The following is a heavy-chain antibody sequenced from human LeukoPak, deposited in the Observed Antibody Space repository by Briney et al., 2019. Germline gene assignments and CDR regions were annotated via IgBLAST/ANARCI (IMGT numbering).Heavy chain of an antibody. V-gene: IGHV4-39*07. Sequence: SETLSLTCTVSGGSISGSPYYCAWIRQPPRKGLEWIGSMHYSGNFYSGSAYYNPSLRSRVTISVDTSQNQFSLKVNSVTDADTAVYYCARATPGIAAAGTFDYWGQGTLVTVSS. J-gene: IGHJ4*02. CDR2: MHYSGNFYSGSA. CDR1: GGSISGSPYY. CDR3: ARATPGIAAAGTFDY. D-gene: IGHD6-13*01.